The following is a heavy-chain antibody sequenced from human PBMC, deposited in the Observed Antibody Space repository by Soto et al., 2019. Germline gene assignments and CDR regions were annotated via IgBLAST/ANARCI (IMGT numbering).Heavy chain of an antibody. D-gene: IGHD3-3*01. CDR3: AKDRATKFGVIWKYGMDV. Sequence: EVQLLESGGDLVQPGGSLRLSCSATGFTFRTYGMAWVRQAPGKGLEWVSGISETGKNTNYADSVRGRFTISRNNSKNTLYLLMNTLRAEDTAVYYCAKDRATKFGVIWKYGMDVWGPGTTVSVSS. J-gene: IGHJ6*02. V-gene: IGHV3-23*01. CDR1: GFTFRTYG. CDR2: ISETGKNT.